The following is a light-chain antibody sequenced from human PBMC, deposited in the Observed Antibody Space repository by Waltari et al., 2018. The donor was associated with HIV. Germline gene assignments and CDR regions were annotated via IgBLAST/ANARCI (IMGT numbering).Light chain of an antibody. J-gene: IGLJ1*01. CDR3: QSYDSSLRGYV. V-gene: IGLV1-40*01. Sequence: QSVLTQPPSVSGAPGQRVTIPCTGSRSHIGAAYPVHWYQHLPGTAPKLLISGNNNRPSGVPDRFSGSKSGTSASLAITGLQAEDEADYYCQSYDSSLRGYVFGTGTKVTVL. CDR2: GNN. CDR1: RSHIGAAYP.